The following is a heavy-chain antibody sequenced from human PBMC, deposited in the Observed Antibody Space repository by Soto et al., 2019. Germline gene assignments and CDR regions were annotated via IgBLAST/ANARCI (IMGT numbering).Heavy chain of an antibody. D-gene: IGHD2-21*01. CDR3: ARHPRTSGGERTFDY. Sequence: QVPLQESGPGLVKPSETLSLTCTVSGDSVSNYFWSWIRQPPGKGLEWIGFIHYSGTTNYNPSLKSRVTISVDTPKNQFSLKLTSVTAADTAVYYCARHPRTSGGERTFDYWGQGTMVTVSS. V-gene: IGHV4-59*08. CDR2: IHYSGTT. J-gene: IGHJ4*02. CDR1: GDSVSNYF.